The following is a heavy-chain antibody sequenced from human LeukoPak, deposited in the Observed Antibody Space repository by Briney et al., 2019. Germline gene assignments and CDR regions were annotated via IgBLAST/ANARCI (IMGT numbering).Heavy chain of an antibody. V-gene: IGHV1-2*02. CDR3: ARDRRRFHFDY. CDR2: INPDSGGI. CDR1: GYAFTDYK. Sequence: ASVKVSCKASGYAFTDYKIHWVRQAPGQGPEWMGWINPDSGGINYAQKLQDRVTMTRDTSISTAYMELSRLRSDDTAVYYCARDRRRFHFDYWGQGTLVTVSS. J-gene: IGHJ4*02.